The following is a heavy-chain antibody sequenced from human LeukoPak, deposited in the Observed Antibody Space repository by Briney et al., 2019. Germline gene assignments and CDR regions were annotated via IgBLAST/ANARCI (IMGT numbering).Heavy chain of an antibody. J-gene: IGHJ5*02. Sequence: GASVKVSCKASGYTFTSYDINWVRQATGQGLEWMGWMNPNSGNTGYAQKFQGRITITRDTSASTAYMELSSLRSEDTAVYYCARSGITVTTMDNWWFGDWFDPWGQGTLVTVSS. CDR3: ARSGITVTTMDNWWFGDWFDP. D-gene: IGHD4-17*01. CDR1: GYTFTSYD. V-gene: IGHV1-8*01. CDR2: MNPNSGNT.